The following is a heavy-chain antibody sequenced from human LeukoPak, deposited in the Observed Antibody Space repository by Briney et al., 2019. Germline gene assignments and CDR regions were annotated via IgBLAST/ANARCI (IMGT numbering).Heavy chain of an antibody. CDR1: GYTFSSYW. V-gene: IGHV5-51*01. D-gene: IGHD3-3*01. Sequence: PGEPLRISCKGSGYTFSSYWIGWVRQMPGKGLEWMGIIYPGDSDTRYSPSLQGQVTISADTSIGTAYLQWSSLKASDTAIYYCARQNDFRLDYWGQGTLVTASS. J-gene: IGHJ4*02. CDR2: IYPGDSDT. CDR3: ARQNDFRLDY.